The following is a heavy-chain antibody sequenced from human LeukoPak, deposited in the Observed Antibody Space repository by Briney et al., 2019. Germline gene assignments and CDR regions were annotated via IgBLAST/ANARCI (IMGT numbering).Heavy chain of an antibody. Sequence: ASVKVSCTASGYTFTSYGISWVQQAPGQGLEWMGWISAYNGNTNYAQKLQGRVTMTTDTSTSTAYMELRSLRSDDTAVYYCARVAAAGTTSWFDPWGQGTLVTVSS. CDR3: ARVAAAGTTSWFDP. CDR2: ISAYNGNT. D-gene: IGHD6-13*01. CDR1: GYTFTSYG. V-gene: IGHV1-18*01. J-gene: IGHJ5*02.